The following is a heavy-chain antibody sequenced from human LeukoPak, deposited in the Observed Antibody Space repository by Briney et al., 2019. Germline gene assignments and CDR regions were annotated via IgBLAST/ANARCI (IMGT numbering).Heavy chain of an antibody. CDR2: IYYSGST. CDR3: ARVRGYSYGYVEFFDY. Sequence: SETLSLTCTVSGGSISSYYWSWIRQPPGKGLEWIGYIYYSGSTNYNPSLKSRVTISVDTSKNQFSLKLSSVTAADTAVYYCARVRGYSYGYVEFFDYWGQGTLVTVSS. CDR1: GGSISSYY. V-gene: IGHV4-59*08. D-gene: IGHD5-18*01. J-gene: IGHJ4*02.